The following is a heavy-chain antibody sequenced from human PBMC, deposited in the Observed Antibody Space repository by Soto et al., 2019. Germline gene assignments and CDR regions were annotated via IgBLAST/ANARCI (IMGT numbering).Heavy chain of an antibody. CDR2: SIPMLGPA. CDR3: ARPVLMETGMRYYYGMDV. CDR1: GGTFSSYA. D-gene: IGHD2-8*01. V-gene: IGHV1-69*01. Sequence: QVQLVQSGAEVKKPGSSVKVSCKASGGTFSSYAMNWVRQAPGQGLEWMGGSIPMLGPADYEQKFQGRVRITADESTSTAYMELSSLRSEDTAVYYCARPVLMETGMRYYYGMDVWGQGTTVTVSS. J-gene: IGHJ6*02.